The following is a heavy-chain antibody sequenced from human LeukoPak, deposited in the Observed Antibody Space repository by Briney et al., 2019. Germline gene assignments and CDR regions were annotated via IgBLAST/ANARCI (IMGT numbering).Heavy chain of an antibody. Sequence: SETLSLTCTVSGGSISSYYWSWIRQPPGKGLEWIGYIYYSGSTNYNPSLKSRVTISVDTSKNQFSLKLSSVTAADTAVYYCARDRYYYAHWGQGTQVTVSS. CDR1: GGSISSYY. D-gene: IGHD1-14*01. J-gene: IGHJ4*02. CDR3: ARDRYYYAH. V-gene: IGHV4-59*01. CDR2: IYYSGST.